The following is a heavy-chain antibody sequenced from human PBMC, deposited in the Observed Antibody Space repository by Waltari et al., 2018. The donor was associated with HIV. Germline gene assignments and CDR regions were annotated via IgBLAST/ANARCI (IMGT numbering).Heavy chain of an antibody. CDR2: IYYSVST. V-gene: IGHV4-59*01. Sequence: QVQLQESGPGLVKPSETLSLTCTVSGGSISSYYWSWIRQPPGKGLEWIGYIYYSVSTYYHPSLQSLVTMSVDTSKNQFALKLSSVPAADTAVYYCARVKQQLARSYYYYYGMDVWGQGTTVTVSS. D-gene: IGHD6-13*01. J-gene: IGHJ6*02. CDR3: ARVKQQLARSYYYYYGMDV. CDR1: GGSISSYY.